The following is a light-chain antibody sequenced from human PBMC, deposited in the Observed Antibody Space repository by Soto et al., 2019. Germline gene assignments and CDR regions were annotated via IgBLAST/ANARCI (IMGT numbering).Light chain of an antibody. CDR2: RND. V-gene: IGLV1-47*01. J-gene: IGLJ2*01. CDR3: AAWDDSLSAVV. CDR1: SSNIGSNY. Sequence: QSVLTQPPSASGTPGQRVTISCSGSSSNIGSNYVNWYQQFPGSAPKLLIYRNDQRPSGVPDRFSGSKSGTSASLAISGPRSEDEADYYCAAWDDSLSAVVFGGGTQLTVL.